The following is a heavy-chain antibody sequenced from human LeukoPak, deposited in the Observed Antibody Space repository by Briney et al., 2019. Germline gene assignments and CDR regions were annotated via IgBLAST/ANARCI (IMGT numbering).Heavy chain of an antibody. J-gene: IGHJ3*02. CDR2: IYHSGST. D-gene: IGHD1-26*01. CDR3: ARHDPIVGTPDAFDI. V-gene: IGHV4-38-2*02. Sequence: PSETLSLTCTVSGYSISSGYYWGWIRQPPGKGLEWIGSIYHSGSTYYNPSLKSRVTISVDTSKNQFSLKLSSVTAADTAVYYCARHDPIVGTPDAFDIWGQGTMVTVSS. CDR1: GYSISSGYY.